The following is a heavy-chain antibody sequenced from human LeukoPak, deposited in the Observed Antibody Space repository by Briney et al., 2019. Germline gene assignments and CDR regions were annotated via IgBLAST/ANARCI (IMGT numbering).Heavy chain of an antibody. J-gene: IGHJ3*01. CDR2: IYPDSGGT. CDR1: GYTFTGYY. CDR3: ARGGGNLPIYAFDF. D-gene: IGHD4-23*01. Sequence: GYTFTGYYIHWVRQAPGQGLEWMGWIYPDSGGTYYAQRFQGGVTMTRDTSINTAYMELSRLRSDDSAVYYCARGGGNLPIYAFDFWGQGSMVTVSS. V-gene: IGHV1-2*02.